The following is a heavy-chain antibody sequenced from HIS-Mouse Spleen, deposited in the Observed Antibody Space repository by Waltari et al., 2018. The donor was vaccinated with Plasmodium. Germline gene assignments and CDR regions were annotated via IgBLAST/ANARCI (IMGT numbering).Heavy chain of an antibody. CDR2: IYSGGSK. J-gene: IGHJ3*02. V-gene: IGHV3-53*01. CDR3: ARGMKSSSSAFDI. D-gene: IGHD6-6*01. CDR1: GFTVSRNY. Sequence: EVQLVESGGGLIQPGGSLRLSCAASGFTVSRNYMRWVRQAPGNGLGWVSVIYSGGSKDDADSLRGRFPIARDNSKNSLYLQMNSLRAEDTAVYYCARGMKSSSSAFDIWGQGTMVTVSS.